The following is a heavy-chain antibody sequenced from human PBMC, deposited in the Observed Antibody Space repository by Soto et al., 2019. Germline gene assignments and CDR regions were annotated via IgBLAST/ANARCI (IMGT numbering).Heavy chain of an antibody. J-gene: IGHJ6*02. D-gene: IGHD3-9*01. CDR1: GFTFSSYA. V-gene: IGHV3-23*01. CDR2: ISGSGGST. CDR3: AKDRMGYYILTRLYGMDV. Sequence: GVSLRLSCAASGFTFSSYAMSWVRQAPGKGLEWVSAISGSGGSTYYADSVKGRFTISRDNSKNTLYLQMNSLRAEDTAVYYCAKDRMGYYILTRLYGMDVWGQGTTVTVSS.